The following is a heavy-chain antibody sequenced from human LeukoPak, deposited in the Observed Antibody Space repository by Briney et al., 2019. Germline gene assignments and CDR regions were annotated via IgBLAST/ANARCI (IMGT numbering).Heavy chain of an antibody. D-gene: IGHD6-13*01. J-gene: IGHJ6*04. CDR2: INHSGST. CDR1: GGSFSGYY. Sequence: PSETLSLTCAVYGGSFSGYYWSWIRQPPGKRLEWIGEINHSGSTNYNPSLKSRVTISVDTSKNQFSLKLSSVTAADTAVYYCARYSSSWPYYYYGMDVWGKGTTVTVSS. V-gene: IGHV4-34*01. CDR3: ARYSSSWPYYYYGMDV.